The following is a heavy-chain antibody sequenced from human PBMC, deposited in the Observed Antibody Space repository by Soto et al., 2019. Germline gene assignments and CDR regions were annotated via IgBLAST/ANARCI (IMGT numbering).Heavy chain of an antibody. CDR3: ATYYGSGTYFPDHYYNGMDV. D-gene: IGHD3-10*01. V-gene: IGHV3-48*01. CDR1: GFTFSTYS. CDR2: ISSYSCII. Sequence: GGSLRLSCAASGFTFSTYSMNWVRQAPGKGQEWISNISSYSCIIYYADSVKGRFTISRDNAKNSLYLQMNSLRAEDTAVYYCATYYGSGTYFPDHYYNGMDVWGQGT. J-gene: IGHJ6*02.